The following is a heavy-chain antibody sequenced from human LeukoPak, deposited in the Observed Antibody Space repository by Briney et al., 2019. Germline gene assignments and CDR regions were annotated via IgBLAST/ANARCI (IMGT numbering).Heavy chain of an antibody. CDR1: GFTFNNAW. CDR3: TGWKNY. CDR2: IKSKTDGETT. Sequence: GGSLRLSCAASGFTFNNAWMNRVRQAPGKGLEWVGRIKSKTDGETTDYAAFVRGRFTISRDDSKNTLYLQMNSLKAEDTAVYYCTGWKNYWGQGTLVTVSS. V-gene: IGHV3-15*07. J-gene: IGHJ4*02. D-gene: IGHD1-1*01.